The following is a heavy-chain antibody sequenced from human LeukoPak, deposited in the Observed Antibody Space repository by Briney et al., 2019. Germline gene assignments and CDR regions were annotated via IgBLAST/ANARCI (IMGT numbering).Heavy chain of an antibody. Sequence: SETLSLTCTVSGVSISSSNSYWGWIRQPPGKGLEWIGSIYYSGNTYYNASLKSQVSISIDTSKNRFSLKLTSVTAADTAVYYCARQTGSGLFILPGGQGTLVTVSS. CDR1: GVSISSSNSY. CDR3: ARQTGSGLFILP. D-gene: IGHD3/OR15-3a*01. J-gene: IGHJ4*02. CDR2: IYYSGNT. V-gene: IGHV4-39*01.